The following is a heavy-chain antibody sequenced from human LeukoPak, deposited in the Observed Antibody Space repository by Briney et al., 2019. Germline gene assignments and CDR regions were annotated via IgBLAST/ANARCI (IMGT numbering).Heavy chain of an antibody. CDR2: ISNSGAGT. Sequence: PGGSLRLSCAASGFTFSSYAMNWVRQAPGKGLEWVSAISNSGAGTYYADSVKGRFTISRDNSKNTLYLQMNSLRAEDTAEYYCARPNVMTRVLGAFDIWGQETMVTVSS. CDR1: GFTFSSYA. D-gene: IGHD4-17*01. CDR3: ARPNVMTRVLGAFDI. V-gene: IGHV3-23*01. J-gene: IGHJ3*02.